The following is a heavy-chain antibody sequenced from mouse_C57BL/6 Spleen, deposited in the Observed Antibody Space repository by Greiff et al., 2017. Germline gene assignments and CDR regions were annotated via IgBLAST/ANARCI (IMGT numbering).Heavy chain of an antibody. CDR2: ISDGGSYT. CDR3: ARDRDGYYLDY. V-gene: IGHV5-4*01. CDR1: GFTFSSYA. Sequence: EVQGVESGGGLVKPGGSLKLSCAASGFTFSSYAMSWVRQTPEKRLEWVATISDGGSYTYYPDNVKGRFTISRDNAKNNLYLQMSHLKSEDTAMYYCARDRDGYYLDYWGQGTTLTVSS. J-gene: IGHJ2*01. D-gene: IGHD2-3*01.